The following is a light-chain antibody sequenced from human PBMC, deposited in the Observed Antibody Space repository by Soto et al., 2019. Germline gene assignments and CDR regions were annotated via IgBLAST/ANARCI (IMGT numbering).Light chain of an antibody. V-gene: IGLV2-14*01. CDR3: QSHDSSTHVI. CDR1: SGDIGGYNY. CDR2: EVT. J-gene: IGLJ2*01. Sequence: QSALTQPASVSGSPGQSITISCTGTSGDIGGYNYVSWYQQHPGKAPKLLISEVTNRPSGVSNRFSGSKSGNTASLTISGLQAEDEADYYCQSHDSSTHVIFGGGTKVTVL.